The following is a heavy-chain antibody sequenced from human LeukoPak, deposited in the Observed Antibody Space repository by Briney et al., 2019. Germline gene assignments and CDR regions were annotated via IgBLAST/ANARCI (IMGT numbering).Heavy chain of an antibody. CDR3: ARVTSAVAGGDY. V-gene: IGHV1-8*03. Sequence: ASVKVSCKASGYTFTSYDINWVRQATGQGLEWMGWMNPHSGNTGYAQKLQGRVTITRNTSISTAYMELSSLRSEDTAVYYCARVTSAVAGGDYWGQGTLVTVSS. D-gene: IGHD6-19*01. J-gene: IGHJ4*02. CDR1: GYTFTSYD. CDR2: MNPHSGNT.